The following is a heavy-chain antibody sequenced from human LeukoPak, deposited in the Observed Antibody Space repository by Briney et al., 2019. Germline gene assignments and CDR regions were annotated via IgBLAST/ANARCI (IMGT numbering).Heavy chain of an antibody. V-gene: IGHV3-7*01. J-gene: IGHJ3*01. D-gene: IGHD3-10*01. CDR3: ARGGYYYYSGDAFDV. CDR2: TKQDGSEK. Sequence: GGSLRLSCAASGFTFRSYWMSWVRQAPGKGLEWVANTKQDGSEKYYVDSVKGRFTISRDNARNSLYLQMNSLRVEDTAVYYCARGGYYYYSGDAFDVWGQGTMVTVSS. CDR1: GFTFRSYW.